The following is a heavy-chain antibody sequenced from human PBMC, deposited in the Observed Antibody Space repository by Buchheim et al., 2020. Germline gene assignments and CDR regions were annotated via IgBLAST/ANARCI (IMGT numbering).Heavy chain of an antibody. CDR2: IRSDGTYT. V-gene: IGHV3-74*01. D-gene: IGHD6-13*01. CDR1: GFTFSNYW. J-gene: IGHJ4*02. CDR3: TGGSSFNY. Sequence: EVQLVESGGGLVQPGGSLRLSCVASGFTFSNYWMHWVRQAPGKGLVWVSRIRSDGTYTSYADSVKGRFIISRDNAKNTLYLQMNSLRAEDTAVYYCTGGSSFNYWGQGTL.